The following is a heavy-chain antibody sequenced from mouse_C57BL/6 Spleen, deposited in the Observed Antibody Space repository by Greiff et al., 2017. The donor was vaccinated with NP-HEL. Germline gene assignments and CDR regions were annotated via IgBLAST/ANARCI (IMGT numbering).Heavy chain of an antibody. CDR3: ARSLYDGYPYFDY. J-gene: IGHJ2*01. D-gene: IGHD2-3*01. V-gene: IGHV5-6*02. CDR1: GFTFSSYG. Sequence: EVMLVESGGDLVKPGGSLKLSCEASGFTFSSYGMSWVRQTPDKRLEWVATISSGGSYTYYPDSVKGRFTISRDNAKNTLYLQMSSLKSEDTAMYYCARSLYDGYPYFDYWGQGTTLTVSS. CDR2: ISSGGSYT.